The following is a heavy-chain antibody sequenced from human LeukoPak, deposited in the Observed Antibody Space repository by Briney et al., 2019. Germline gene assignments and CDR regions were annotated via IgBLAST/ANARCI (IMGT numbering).Heavy chain of an antibody. CDR3: ARLGRPAAFDI. CDR2: IYYSGNT. Sequence: SETLSLTCTVSGGSISTYYWSWIRQPPGKGLEWIGYIYYSGNTNYNPSLKSRVTISVDTSKHQFSLKLTSVTAADTALYYCARLGRPAAFDIWGQGTMVTVSS. J-gene: IGHJ3*02. V-gene: IGHV4-59*08. CDR1: GGSISTYY. D-gene: IGHD2-15*01.